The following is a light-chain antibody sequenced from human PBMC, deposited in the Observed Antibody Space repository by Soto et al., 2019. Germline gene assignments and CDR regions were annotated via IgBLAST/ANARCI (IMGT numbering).Light chain of an antibody. CDR2: DAS. Sequence: EIVMTQSPATLSVSPGERATLSCRASQSVSRNLAWYQQKPGQPPRLLIYDASTRATGVPARFDGSGSGTEFTLTLSGLQSEEFAVYYCQQYGDWPPDTFGQGTKVEI. CDR1: QSVSRN. J-gene: IGKJ2*01. V-gene: IGKV3-15*01. CDR3: QQYGDWPPDT.